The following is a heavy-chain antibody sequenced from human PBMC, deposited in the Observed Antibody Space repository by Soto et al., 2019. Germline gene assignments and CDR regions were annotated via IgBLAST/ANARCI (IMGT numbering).Heavy chain of an antibody. CDR3: ARDGYYYDSSGYDLIGFDAFDI. CDR1: GYTFTSYY. CDR2: INPSGGST. J-gene: IGHJ3*02. Sequence: ASVKVSCKASGYTFTSYYMHWVRQAPGQGLEWMGIINPSGGSTSYAQKFQGRVTMTRDTSTSTVYMELSSLRSEDTAVYYCARDGYYYDSSGYDLIGFDAFDIWGQGTMVTVSS. V-gene: IGHV1-46*01. D-gene: IGHD3-22*01.